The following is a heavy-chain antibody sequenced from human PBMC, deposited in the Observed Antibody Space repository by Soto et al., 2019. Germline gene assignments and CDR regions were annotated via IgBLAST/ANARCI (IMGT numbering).Heavy chain of an antibody. CDR1: GFTFSSYG. CDR3: ASLLPEPTVVRAISGMDV. D-gene: IGHD4-17*01. CDR2: IWYDGSNK. V-gene: IGHV3-33*01. J-gene: IGHJ6*02. Sequence: QVQLVESGGGVVQPGRSLRLSCAASGFTFSSYGMHWVRQAPGKGLEWVAVIWYDGSNKYYADSVKGRFTISRDNSKNTLYLQMNSLRAEDTAVYYCASLLPEPTVVRAISGMDVWGQGTTVTVSS.